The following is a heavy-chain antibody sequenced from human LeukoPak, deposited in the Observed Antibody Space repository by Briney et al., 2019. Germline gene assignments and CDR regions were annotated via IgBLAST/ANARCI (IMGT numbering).Heavy chain of an antibody. V-gene: IGHV5-51*01. CDR2: IYPGDSDT. CDR1: GYSFTSYW. D-gene: IGHD3-22*01. J-gene: IGHJ4*02. CDR3: ARPRDSAYCDY. Sequence: GESLKISCKGSGYSFTSYWIGWVRQMPGKGLGWMGIIYPGDSDTRYSPSFQGQVTISADNSISTDYLQWSSLKASDTAMYYCARPRDSAYCDYWGQGTLVTVSS.